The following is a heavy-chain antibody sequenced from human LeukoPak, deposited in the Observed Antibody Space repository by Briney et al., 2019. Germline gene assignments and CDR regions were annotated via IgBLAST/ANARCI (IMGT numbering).Heavy chain of an antibody. CDR3: AKDMYVSSGYSDYYFDY. V-gene: IGHV3-9*01. CDR1: GFTFDDYA. Sequence: GGSPRLSCAASGFTFDDYAMHWVRQAPGKGLEWVSGISWNSGSIGYADSVKGRFTISRDNAKNSLYLQMNSLRAEDTALYYCAKDMYVSSGYSDYYFDYWGQGTLVTVSS. D-gene: IGHD3-22*01. CDR2: ISWNSGSI. J-gene: IGHJ4*02.